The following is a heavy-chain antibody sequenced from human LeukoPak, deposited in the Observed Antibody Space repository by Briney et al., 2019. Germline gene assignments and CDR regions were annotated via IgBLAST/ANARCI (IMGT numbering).Heavy chain of an antibody. CDR1: GFTFRSYA. D-gene: IGHD1-26*01. Sequence: GGSLRLSCAASGFTFRSYAMNWVRQAPGKGLEWVSYISSSSSTIYYADSVKGRFTISRDNAKNSLYLQMNTLRAEDTAVYYCARDPGYIGRTWGQGTMVTVSS. CDR2: ISSSSSTI. CDR3: ARDPGYIGRT. J-gene: IGHJ3*01. V-gene: IGHV3-48*01.